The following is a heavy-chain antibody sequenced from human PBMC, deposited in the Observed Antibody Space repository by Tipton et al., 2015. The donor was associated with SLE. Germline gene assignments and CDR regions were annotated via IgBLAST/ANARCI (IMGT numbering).Heavy chain of an antibody. CDR2: IYYTGST. V-gene: IGHV4-61*01. Sequence: TLSLTCAVSGSSISSGYHWSWIRQPPGKGLEWIAYIYYTGSTNYNPSLKSRVSISVGTSKNQVSLRLSSVTAADTAIYYCARDRGSSGYYYGLDYWGQGTLVTVSS. CDR1: GSSISSGYH. J-gene: IGHJ4*02. D-gene: IGHD3-22*01. CDR3: ARDRGSSGYYYGLDY.